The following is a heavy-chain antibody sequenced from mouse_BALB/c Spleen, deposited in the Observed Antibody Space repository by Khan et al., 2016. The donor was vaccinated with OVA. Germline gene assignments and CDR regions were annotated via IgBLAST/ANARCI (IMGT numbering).Heavy chain of an antibody. J-gene: IGHJ3*01. D-gene: IGHD2-1*01. CDR1: GFTFSDYY. CDR3: VRGYYGNPFAY. Sequence: EVELVEAGGGLVKPGGSLKLSCAASGFTFSDYYMYWVRQTPEKRLEWVATISDGGIYTYYPDSAKGRFTISRDDAKNNLYLQMSSLMSEDTAMFYCVRGYYGNPFAYWGQGTLVTVSA. V-gene: IGHV5-4*02. CDR2: ISDGGIYT.